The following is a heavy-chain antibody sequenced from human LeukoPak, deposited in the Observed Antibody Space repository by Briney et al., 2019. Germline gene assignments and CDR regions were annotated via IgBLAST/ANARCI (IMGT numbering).Heavy chain of an antibody. CDR1: GGTFSSYA. D-gene: IGHD1-14*01. V-gene: IGHV3-23*01. Sequence: SCKASGGTFSSYAMSWVRQAPGKGLEWVSAISGSGGSTYYADSVKGRFTISRDNSKNTLYLQMNSLRAEDTAVYYCAKDRMNPPGGWFDPWGQGTLVTVSS. J-gene: IGHJ5*02. CDR3: AKDRMNPPGGWFDP. CDR2: ISGSGGST.